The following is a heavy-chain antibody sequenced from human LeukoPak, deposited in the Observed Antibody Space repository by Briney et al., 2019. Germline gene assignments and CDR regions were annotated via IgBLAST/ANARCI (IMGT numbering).Heavy chain of an antibody. CDR3: ARPVSTSGNYYFDY. D-gene: IGHD1-26*01. Sequence: GESLQISCKGSGYSFTSYWIGWVRQMPGKGLEWMGIIYPGDSDTRYSPSFQGQVTISADKSISTAYLQWGSLKASDTAVYYCARPVSTSGNYYFDYWGQGTLVTVSS. CDR2: IYPGDSDT. CDR1: GYSFTSYW. V-gene: IGHV5-51*01. J-gene: IGHJ4*02.